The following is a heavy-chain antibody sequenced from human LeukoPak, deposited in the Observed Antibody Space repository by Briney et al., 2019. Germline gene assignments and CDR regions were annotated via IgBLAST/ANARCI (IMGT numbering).Heavy chain of an antibody. D-gene: IGHD4-23*01. Sequence: ASVKVSCKASGYTFTSYGISWVRQAPGQGLEWMGWISAYNGNTNYAQKLQGRVTMTTDTSTSTAYMELRSLRSDDTAMYYCAREQSSDGYYGGNQGEWNYWGQGTLVTVSS. CDR1: GYTFTSYG. CDR2: ISAYNGNT. J-gene: IGHJ4*02. V-gene: IGHV1-18*01. CDR3: AREQSSDGYYGGNQGEWNY.